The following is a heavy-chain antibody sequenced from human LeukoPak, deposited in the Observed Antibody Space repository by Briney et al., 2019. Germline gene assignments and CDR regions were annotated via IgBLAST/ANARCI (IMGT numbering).Heavy chain of an antibody. CDR1: GYTFTSYD. J-gene: IGHJ6*02. Sequence: ASVTVSFKASGYTFTSYDINWVRQATGQGVEWMGWMNPNSGNTGYAQKFQGRVTMTRNTSISTAYMELSSLRSEDTAVYYCARGQWLVRYYYYYGMDVWGQGTTVTVSS. CDR2: MNPNSGNT. D-gene: IGHD6-19*01. CDR3: ARGQWLVRYYYYYGMDV. V-gene: IGHV1-8*01.